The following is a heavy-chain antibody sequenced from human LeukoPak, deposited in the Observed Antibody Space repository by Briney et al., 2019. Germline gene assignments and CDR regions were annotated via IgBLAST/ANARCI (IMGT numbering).Heavy chain of an antibody. Sequence: GGSLRLSCAASGFTVSSNYMSWVRQAPGKGLEWVSAISGSGGSTYYADSVKGRFTISRDNSKNTLYLQMNSLRAEDTAVYYCAKEEFSDYLDYWGQGTLVTVSS. D-gene: IGHD3-10*01. CDR3: AKEEFSDYLDY. V-gene: IGHV3-23*01. CDR2: ISGSGGST. J-gene: IGHJ4*02. CDR1: GFTVSSNY.